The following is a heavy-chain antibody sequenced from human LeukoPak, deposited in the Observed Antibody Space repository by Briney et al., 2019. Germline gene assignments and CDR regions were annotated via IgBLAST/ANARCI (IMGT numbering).Heavy chain of an antibody. Sequence: PGGSLRLSCAASGFSFTTSGMSWVRQAPGKGLEWVSGISSSGDETHYADSVRGRFTISRDNSQDTLYLEVKSLRVEDTAVYFCAKPLYAVRGKNFFDYWGQGTLVTVSS. CDR3: AKPLYAVRGKNFFDY. D-gene: IGHD3-16*01. J-gene: IGHJ4*02. V-gene: IGHV3-23*01. CDR1: GFSFTTSG. CDR2: ISSSGDET.